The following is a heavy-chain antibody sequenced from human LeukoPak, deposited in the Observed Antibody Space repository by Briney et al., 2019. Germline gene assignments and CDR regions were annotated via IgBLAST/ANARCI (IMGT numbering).Heavy chain of an antibody. CDR1: GGSFSGYY. D-gene: IGHD6-25*01. CDR2: INHSGST. Sequence: SETLSLTCAVYGGSFSGYYWSWIRQPPGKGLEWIGEINHSGSTYYNPSLKSRVTISVDTSKNQFSLKLSSVTAADTAVYYCARAFSSADYWGQGTLVTVSS. V-gene: IGHV4-34*01. J-gene: IGHJ4*02. CDR3: ARAFSSADY.